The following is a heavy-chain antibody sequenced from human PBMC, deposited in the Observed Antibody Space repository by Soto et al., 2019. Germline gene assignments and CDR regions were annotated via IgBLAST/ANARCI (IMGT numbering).Heavy chain of an antibody. CDR1: GFIFSSYW. J-gene: IGHJ4*02. CDR2: VKQDGSEQ. D-gene: IGHD6-19*01. CDR3: VGGSGWVMDY. V-gene: IGHV3-7*03. Sequence: EVHLVESGGGLVQPGGSLRLSCSASGFIFSSYWMTWVRHAPGKGLEWMANVKQDGSEQHYVDSVKGRFTISRDNVKNSLFLQMNSLRAEDTAVYYCVGGSGWVMDYWGQGTLVTVSS.